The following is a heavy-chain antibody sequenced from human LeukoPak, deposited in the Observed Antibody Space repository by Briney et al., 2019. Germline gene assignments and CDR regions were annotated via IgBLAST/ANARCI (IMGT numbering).Heavy chain of an antibody. D-gene: IGHD5-18*01. CDR2: IYYSGST. V-gene: IGHV4-59*01. CDR3: ARVIDSGAMAPYYYYYYGMDV. Sequence: PSETLSLTCTVSGGSISSYYWSWIRQPPGKGLEWIGYIYYSGSTNYNPSLKSRATISVDTSKNQFSLKLSSVTAADTAVYYCARVIDSGAMAPYYYYYYGMDVWGQGTTVTVSS. CDR1: GGSISSYY. J-gene: IGHJ6*02.